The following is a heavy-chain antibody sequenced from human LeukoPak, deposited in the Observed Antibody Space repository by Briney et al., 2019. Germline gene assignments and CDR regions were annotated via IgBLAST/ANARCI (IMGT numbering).Heavy chain of an antibody. Sequence: GESLKISCKASGYSFTTCWIGWVRQMPGKGLEWMGIIYPGDSDTRYSPSFQGQVIISADKSISTAYLQWSSLKASDTAMYYCARSRSSGWYYFDYWGQGTLVTVSS. J-gene: IGHJ4*02. CDR3: ARSRSSGWYYFDY. CDR2: IYPGDSDT. D-gene: IGHD6-19*01. V-gene: IGHV5-51*01. CDR1: GYSFTTCW.